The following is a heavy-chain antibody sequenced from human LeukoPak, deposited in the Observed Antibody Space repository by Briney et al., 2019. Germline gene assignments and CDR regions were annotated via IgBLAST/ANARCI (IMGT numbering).Heavy chain of an antibody. V-gene: IGHV3-21*01. Sequence: GGSLRLSCAASGFTFNSYSMNWVRQAPGQGLEWVSSISGTSSHIYYADSVKGRFTISRDNAKNSLFLQMNSLRAEDTAVYYCARDSTERVGATTGDFDYWGQGALVTVSS. D-gene: IGHD1-26*01. J-gene: IGHJ4*02. CDR2: ISGTSSHI. CDR1: GFTFNSYS. CDR3: ARDSTERVGATTGDFDY.